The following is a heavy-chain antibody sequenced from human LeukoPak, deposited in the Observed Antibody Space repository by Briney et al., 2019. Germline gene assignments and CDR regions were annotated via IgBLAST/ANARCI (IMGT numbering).Heavy chain of an antibody. Sequence: GGSLRLSCAASGFSLRDYSIHWVRQAPGKALEWVSYISDSAMTIHYADSVKGRFTISRDNSQNTLYLQMNSLRAEDTALYYCAKDLGGSTDYWGQGTLVTVSS. CDR3: AKDLGGSTDY. V-gene: IGHV3-48*01. J-gene: IGHJ4*02. CDR2: ISDSAMTI. CDR1: GFSLRDYS. D-gene: IGHD5-12*01.